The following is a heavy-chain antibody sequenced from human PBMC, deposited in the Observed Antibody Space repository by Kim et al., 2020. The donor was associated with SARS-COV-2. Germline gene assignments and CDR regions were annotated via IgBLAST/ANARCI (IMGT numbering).Heavy chain of an antibody. Sequence: IYYADSVKGRFTSSRDNAKNSLYLQMNSLRAEDTAVYYCAGIDSYGIFDYWGQGTLVTVSS. J-gene: IGHJ4*02. CDR2: I. CDR3: AGIDSYGIFDY. D-gene: IGHD5-18*01. V-gene: IGHV3-21*01.